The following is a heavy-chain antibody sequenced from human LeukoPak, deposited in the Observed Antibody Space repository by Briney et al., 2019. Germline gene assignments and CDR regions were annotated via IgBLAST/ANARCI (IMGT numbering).Heavy chain of an antibody. CDR3: ARTYCGGDCNNRYFDY. CDR2: SGGST. D-gene: IGHD2-21*02. V-gene: IGHV1-46*01. Sequence: SGGSTDYAQKFQGRVTMTRDKSTSTVYMELNSLRSEDTALYYCARTYCGGDCNNRYFDYWGQGTLVTVSS. J-gene: IGHJ4*02.